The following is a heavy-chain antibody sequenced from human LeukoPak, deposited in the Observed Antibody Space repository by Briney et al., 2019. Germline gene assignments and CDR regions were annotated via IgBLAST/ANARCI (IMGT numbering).Heavy chain of an antibody. J-gene: IGHJ4*02. V-gene: IGHV3-23*01. D-gene: IGHD6-13*01. Sequence: GGSLRLPCAGSGFTFSRYDMRCLRQAPGKGLEWVSDISGGGATTFYADSVKGRFTISRDNSKNTLYLQLSSLRAEDTAVYYCAKSTGYSSTGRDYDSWGRGTLVTVSS. CDR1: GFTFSRYD. CDR3: AKSTGYSSTGRDYDS. CDR2: ISGGGATT.